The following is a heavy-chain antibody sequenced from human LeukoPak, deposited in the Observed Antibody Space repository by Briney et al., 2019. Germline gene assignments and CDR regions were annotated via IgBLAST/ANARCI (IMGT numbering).Heavy chain of an antibody. J-gene: IGHJ3*02. Sequence: SETLSLTCAVYGGSFSGYYWSWIRQPPGKGLEWIGEINHSGSTNYNPSLKSRVTISVDTSKNQFSLKLSSVTAADTAVYYCARGRRWLPNRGAFDIWGQGTTVTVSS. D-gene: IGHD5-24*01. CDR2: INHSGST. V-gene: IGHV4-34*01. CDR3: ARGRRWLPNRGAFDI. CDR1: GGSFSGYY.